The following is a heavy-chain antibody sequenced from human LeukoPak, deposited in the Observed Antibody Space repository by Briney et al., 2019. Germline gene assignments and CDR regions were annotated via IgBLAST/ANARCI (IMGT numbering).Heavy chain of an antibody. CDR2: ISSSSSYI. Sequence: GGSLRLSCAASGFTFSSYSMNWVRQAPGKGLEWVSSISSSSSYIYYADPVKGRFTISRDNAKNSLYLQMNSLRAEDTAVYYCARDERYQLLSYYYYYMDVWGKGTTVTVSS. D-gene: IGHD2-2*01. CDR1: GFTFSSYS. V-gene: IGHV3-21*01. CDR3: ARDERYQLLSYYYYYMDV. J-gene: IGHJ6*03.